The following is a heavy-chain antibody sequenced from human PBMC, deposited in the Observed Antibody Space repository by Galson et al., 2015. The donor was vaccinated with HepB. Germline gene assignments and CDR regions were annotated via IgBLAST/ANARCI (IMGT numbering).Heavy chain of an antibody. V-gene: IGHV3-74*01. CDR3: ARDFFERGY. CDR2: ISRDGSDT. J-gene: IGHJ4*02. Sequence: SLRLSCAASGFTFSSYWMHWVRQAPGKGLVWVSGISRDGSDTRYAESVKGRITISRDNAKNTLYLQMNSLRAEDTAVYYCARDFFERGYWGQGTLVTVSS. D-gene: IGHD2/OR15-2a*01. CDR1: GFTFSSYW.